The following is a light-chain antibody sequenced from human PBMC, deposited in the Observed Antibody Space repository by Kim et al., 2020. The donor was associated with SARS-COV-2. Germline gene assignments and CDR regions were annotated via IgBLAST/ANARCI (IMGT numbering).Light chain of an antibody. CDR1: SSNIGSNT. Sequence: PGQRVTISCSGSSSNIGSNTVNWYQQLPGTAPKLLIYSNKQRPSGVPDRFSGSKSGTSASLAISGLQSEDEADYYCAAWDDSLKRVFGGGTQLTVL. V-gene: IGLV1-44*01. J-gene: IGLJ3*02. CDR2: SNK. CDR3: AAWDDSLKRV.